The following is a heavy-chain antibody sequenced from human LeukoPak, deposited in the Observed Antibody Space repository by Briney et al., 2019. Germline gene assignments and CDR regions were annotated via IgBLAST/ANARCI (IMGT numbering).Heavy chain of an antibody. CDR2: IYYSGRT. CDR1: GGSISSYY. CDR3: ARDRSDSSGYYFFDY. Sequence: SETLSLTCTVSGGSISSYYWSWIRQPPGKGLVWFGYIYYSGRTNYNPSRKSRVTISVDTSKHQFSLKLSSVTAADTAVDYCARDRSDSSGYYFFDYWGQGTLVTVSS. V-gene: IGHV4-59*01. D-gene: IGHD3-22*01. J-gene: IGHJ4*02.